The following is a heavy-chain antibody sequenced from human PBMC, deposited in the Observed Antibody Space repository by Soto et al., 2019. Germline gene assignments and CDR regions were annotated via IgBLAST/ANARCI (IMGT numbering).Heavy chain of an antibody. CDR2: INHSGST. CDR1: GGSFSGYY. J-gene: IGHJ6*03. Sequence: SETLSLTCAVYGGSFSGYYWSWIRQPPGKGLEWIGEINHSGSTNYNPSLKSRVTISVDTSKNQFSLKLSSVTAADTAVYYCARGHIVVVPAALRTYYYYYYYMDVWGKGTTVTVSS. D-gene: IGHD2-2*01. V-gene: IGHV4-34*01. CDR3: ARGHIVVVPAALRTYYYYYYYMDV.